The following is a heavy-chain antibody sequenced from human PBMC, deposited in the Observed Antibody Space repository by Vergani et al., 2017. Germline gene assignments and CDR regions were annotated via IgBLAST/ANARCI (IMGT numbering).Heavy chain of an antibody. CDR1: GGSISAGYYF. J-gene: IGHJ3*01. V-gene: IGHV4-61*02. D-gene: IGHD2-15*01. CDR3: ARRSGGYYSGGKVHPLRSAFDV. CDR2: ISASGNA. Sequence: QVQLQASGPGRVKPSQTLSLTCTMSGGSISAGYYFWSWIRQPAGKGLEWLGHISASGNASHSPSLKTLVSMSVDTSKNPFSQTVTSVTAADTAIYFCARRSGGYYSGGKVHPLRSAFDVWGHGTVVTVSS.